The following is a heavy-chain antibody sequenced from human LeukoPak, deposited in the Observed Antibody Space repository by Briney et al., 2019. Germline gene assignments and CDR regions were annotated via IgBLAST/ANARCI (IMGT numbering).Heavy chain of an antibody. V-gene: IGHV3-23*01. CDR3: AQSFYSDASGYFAY. CDR1: GFTFSSYA. Sequence: GGSLRLSCAASGFTFSSYAMHWVRQAPEKGLEWVAAISGSGGSAYYADSVKGRFTISRDNSENTLYLHMNSLRAEDTAIYYCAQSFYSDASGYFAYWGQGTLVTVSS. D-gene: IGHD3-22*01. J-gene: IGHJ4*02. CDR2: ISGSGGSA.